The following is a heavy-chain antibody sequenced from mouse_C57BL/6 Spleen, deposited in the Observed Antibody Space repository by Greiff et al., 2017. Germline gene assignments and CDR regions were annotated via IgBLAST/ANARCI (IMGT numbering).Heavy chain of an antibody. V-gene: IGHV1-53*01. CDR2: INPSNGGT. CDR1: GYTFTSYW. CDR3: ARGYYSNPYYFDY. Sequence: QVQLQQSGTELVKPGASVKLSCKASGYTFTSYWMHWVKQRPGQGLEWIGNINPSNGGTNYNEKFKSKATLTVDKSSSTAYLQLSSLTSEDSAVYYCARGYYSNPYYFDYWGQGTTLTVSS. D-gene: IGHD2-5*01. J-gene: IGHJ2*01.